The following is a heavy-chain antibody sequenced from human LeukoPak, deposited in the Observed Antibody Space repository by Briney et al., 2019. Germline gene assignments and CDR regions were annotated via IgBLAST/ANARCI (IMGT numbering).Heavy chain of an antibody. CDR3: ARESITMVRGVIYYYYGMDV. CDR1: GYSISSGYY. J-gene: IGHJ6*02. Sequence: PSETLSLTCTVSGYSISSGYYWGWIRQPPGKGLEWIGSIYHSGSTYYNPSLKSRVTISVDTSKNQFSLKLSSVTAADTAVYYCARESITMVRGVIYYYYGMDVWGQGTTVTVSS. V-gene: IGHV4-38-2*02. D-gene: IGHD3-10*01. CDR2: IYHSGST.